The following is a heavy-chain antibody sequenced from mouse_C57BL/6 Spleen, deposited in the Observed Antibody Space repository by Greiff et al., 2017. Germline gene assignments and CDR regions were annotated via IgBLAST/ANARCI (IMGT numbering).Heavy chain of an antibody. V-gene: IGHV5-4*01. Sequence: EVQRVESGGGLVKPGGSLKLSCAASGFTFSSYAMSWVRQTPEKRLEWVATISDGGSYTYYPDNVQGRFTISRDNAKNNLYLQMGKLKSEDTAMYYCARGGEDFDYGGQGTTLTVSS. J-gene: IGHJ2*01. CDR3: ARGGEDFDY. CDR1: GFTFSSYA. CDR2: ISDGGSYT.